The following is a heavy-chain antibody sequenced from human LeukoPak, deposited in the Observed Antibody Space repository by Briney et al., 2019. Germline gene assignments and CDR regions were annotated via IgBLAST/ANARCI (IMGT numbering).Heavy chain of an antibody. V-gene: IGHV4-34*01. Sequence: SETLPLTCAVYGGSFSGYYWSLIRQPPGKGLEWIGEINHSGSTNYNPSLKSRVTISVVTSKNQFSLKLSSVTAADTAVYYCARWEGGSYYDFDYWGQGTLVTVSS. CDR2: INHSGST. D-gene: IGHD1-26*01. CDR3: ARWEGGSYYDFDY. J-gene: IGHJ4*02. CDR1: GGSFSGYY.